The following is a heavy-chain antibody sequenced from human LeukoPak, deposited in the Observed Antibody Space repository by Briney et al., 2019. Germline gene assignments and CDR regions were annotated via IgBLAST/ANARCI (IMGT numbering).Heavy chain of an antibody. CDR2: ISLDRVTT. D-gene: IGHD6-13*01. CDR3: AKEKASSSWLARDAFDI. J-gene: IGHJ3*02. Sequence: PGGSLRLSCVASGFTFSRYTMHWVRQTPGKGLEWVAVISLDRVTTFYADSVKGRFTISRDNSKNTLYLQMNSLRAEDTAVYYCAKEKASSSWLARDAFDIWGQGTMVTVSS. V-gene: IGHV3-30-3*01. CDR1: GFTFSRYT.